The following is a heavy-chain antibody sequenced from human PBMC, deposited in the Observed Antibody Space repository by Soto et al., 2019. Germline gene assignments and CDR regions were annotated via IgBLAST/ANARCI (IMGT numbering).Heavy chain of an antibody. CDR2: IRGSGGTT. CDR1: GFTFSGYA. V-gene: IGHV3-23*01. J-gene: IGHJ4*02. CDR3: ARQRRDGYNFDY. Sequence: GGSLRLSCAASGFTFSGYAMTWVRQAPGKGLEWVSSIRGSGGTTYYADSVRGRFTISRDNSIDTLYLHLNSLGAEDTAVYYCARQRRDGYNFDYWGQGTLVTVSS. D-gene: IGHD5-12*01.